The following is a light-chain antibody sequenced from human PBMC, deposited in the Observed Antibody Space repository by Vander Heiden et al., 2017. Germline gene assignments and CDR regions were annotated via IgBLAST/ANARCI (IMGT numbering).Light chain of an antibody. V-gene: IGKV4-1*01. CDR2: WAS. J-gene: IGKJ4*01. CDR1: QSVLYSSNNKNY. CDR3: QQYYSAPRLT. Sequence: ILITQSPHSLPLSRGERATINCKSSQSVLYSSNNKNYLAWYQQKPGQPPKLLIYWASTRESGVPDRFSGSGSGTEFTLTISSLQAEDVAVYYCQQYYSAPRLTFGGGTRVEIK.